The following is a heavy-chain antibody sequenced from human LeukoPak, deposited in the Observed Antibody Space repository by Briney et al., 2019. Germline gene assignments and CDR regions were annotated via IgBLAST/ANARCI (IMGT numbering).Heavy chain of an antibody. CDR1: GFTFSCSA. D-gene: IGHD3-10*01. V-gene: IGHV3-73*01. Sequence: GGSLKLSCAASGFTFSCSAMHWVRQASGKGLEWIGRIRSKANNYATTKAASVKGRFTISRDDSKKTAYLQMNSLKTEDTAVYYCTRHIWFGEDWYFDLWGRGTLVTVSS. J-gene: IGHJ2*01. CDR2: IRSKANNYAT. CDR3: TRHIWFGEDWYFDL.